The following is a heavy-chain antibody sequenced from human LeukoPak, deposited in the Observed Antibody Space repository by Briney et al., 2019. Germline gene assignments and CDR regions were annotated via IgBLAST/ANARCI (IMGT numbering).Heavy chain of an antibody. CDR1: GYTLTELS. D-gene: IGHD1-26*01. V-gene: IGHV1-24*01. CDR2: FDPEDGET. J-gene: IGHJ3*02. Sequence: ASVKVSCTASGYTLTELSMHWVRQAPGKGLEWMGGFDPEDGETIYAQKFQGRVTMTEDTSTDTAYMELSSLRSEDTAVYYCATEEAWGGSYNAFDIWGQGTMVTVSS. CDR3: ATEEAWGGSYNAFDI.